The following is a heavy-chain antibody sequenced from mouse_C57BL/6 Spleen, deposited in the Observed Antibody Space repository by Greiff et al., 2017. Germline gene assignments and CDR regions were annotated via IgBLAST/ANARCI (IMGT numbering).Heavy chain of an antibody. Sequence: DVHLVESGGGLVKPGGSLKLSCAASGFTFSDYGMHWVRQAPEKGLEWVAYISSGSSTIYYADTVKGRFTISRDNAKNTLFLQMTSLRSEDTAMYYCARDLYYGSSPFAYWGQGTLVTVSA. CDR2: ISSGSSTI. J-gene: IGHJ3*01. D-gene: IGHD1-1*01. CDR3: ARDLYYGSSPFAY. CDR1: GFTFSDYG. V-gene: IGHV5-17*01.